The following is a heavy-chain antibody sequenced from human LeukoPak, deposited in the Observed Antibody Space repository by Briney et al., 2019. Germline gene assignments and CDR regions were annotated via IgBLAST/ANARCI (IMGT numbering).Heavy chain of an antibody. CDR3: ARVILDRADI. V-gene: IGHV4-59*01. CDR2: IYNSGTT. D-gene: IGHD1-14*01. CDR1: GASISPSY. J-gene: IGHJ3*02. Sequence: SETLSLTCSVSGASISPSYWSWLRQPPGRGLEWIGYIYNSGTTNYNTSLASRVTISLDTSKNQFSLRLSSVSAVDTAVYYCARVILDRADIWGQGTMVTVSS.